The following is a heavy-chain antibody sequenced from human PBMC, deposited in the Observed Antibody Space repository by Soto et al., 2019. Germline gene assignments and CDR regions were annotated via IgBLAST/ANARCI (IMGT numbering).Heavy chain of an antibody. CDR3: AKGSRYSSSSHLG. J-gene: IGHJ4*02. CDR1: GFTFSSYA. CDR2: TSGSGGST. D-gene: IGHD6-6*01. V-gene: IGHV3-23*01. Sequence: PGGSLRLSCAASGFTFSSYAMSWVRQAPGKGLEWVSTTSGSGGSTFYADSVKGRFTISRDNSKNTLYLQMNSLRAEDTAVYYCAKGSRYSSSSHLGWGQGTLVTVSS.